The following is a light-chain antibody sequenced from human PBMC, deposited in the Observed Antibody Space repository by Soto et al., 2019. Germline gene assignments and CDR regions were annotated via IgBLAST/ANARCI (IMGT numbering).Light chain of an antibody. CDR2: DAS. CDR3: QQYNSYPLT. Sequence: DIQMTQSASTLSASVGDRVTITCRASQSICSWLAWYQQKPEKAPKLLIYDASSLESGVPSRFSGSGSGTEFTLTISSLQPDDVATYYCQQYNSYPLTFGEGTKVEIK. J-gene: IGKJ1*01. V-gene: IGKV1-5*01. CDR1: QSICSW.